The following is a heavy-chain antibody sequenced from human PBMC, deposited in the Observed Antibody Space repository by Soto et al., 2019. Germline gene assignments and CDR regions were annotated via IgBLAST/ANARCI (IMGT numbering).Heavy chain of an antibody. J-gene: IGHJ6*02. Sequence: VQLVESGGGLVQPGGSLRLSCAASGFTFSSYWMSWVRQAPGKGLEWVAVISYDGSKKYYADSVKGRFTISRDNSKNTVYLEMNSLRAEDTAVYHCAKEGCSSTSCVAFLDVWGQGTTVTVSS. CDR2: ISYDGSKK. D-gene: IGHD2-2*01. CDR1: GFTFSSYW. CDR3: AKEGCSSTSCVAFLDV. V-gene: IGHV3-30*18.